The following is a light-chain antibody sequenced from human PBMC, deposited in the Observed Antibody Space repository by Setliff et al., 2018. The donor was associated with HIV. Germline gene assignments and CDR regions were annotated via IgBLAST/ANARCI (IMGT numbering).Light chain of an antibody. CDR3: QSYDNSLSGYV. CDR1: SSNIGAGFD. Sequence: QSVLTQPPSVSGAPGQRVTISCTGSSSNIGAGFDVHWYQQLPGTAPKLLIYNSINRPSGVPDRFSGSKSGTSASLAITGLQTEDEADYYCQSYDNSLSGYVFGAGTKVTVL. V-gene: IGLV1-40*01. J-gene: IGLJ1*01. CDR2: NSI.